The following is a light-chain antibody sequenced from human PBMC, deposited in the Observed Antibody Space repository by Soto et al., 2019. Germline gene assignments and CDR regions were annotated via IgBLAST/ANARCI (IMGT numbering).Light chain of an antibody. Sequence: QSALTQPPSVSGSPGQSVTISCTGTSSDVGSYNRVSWYQQPPGTAPKLMIYEVNNRPSGVPDRFSGSKSGNTASLTISGLQAEDEADYYCSSYTSSSTYVFVTGSMVTVL. J-gene: IGLJ1*01. V-gene: IGLV2-18*02. CDR3: SSYTSSSTYV. CDR2: EVN. CDR1: SSDVGSYNR.